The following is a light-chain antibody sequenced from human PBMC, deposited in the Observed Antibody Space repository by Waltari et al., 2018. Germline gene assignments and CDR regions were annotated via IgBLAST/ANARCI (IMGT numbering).Light chain of an antibody. CDR3: QQRSNWPEWT. Sequence: EIVLTQSPAPMSLSPGERSTLSCRASQSVSSYLAWYQQKPGQAPRLLIYDASNRATGIPARFSGSGSGTDFTLTISSLEPEDFAVYYCQQRSNWPEWTFGQGTKVEIK. J-gene: IGKJ1*01. V-gene: IGKV3-11*01. CDR2: DAS. CDR1: QSVSSY.